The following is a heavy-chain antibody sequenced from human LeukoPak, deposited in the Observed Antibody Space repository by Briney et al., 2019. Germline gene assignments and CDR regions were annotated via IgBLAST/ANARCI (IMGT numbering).Heavy chain of an antibody. CDR3: ARSASIAGWDY. J-gene: IGHJ4*02. V-gene: IGHV3-21*01. Sequence: GSLRLSCAASGFTFSSYSMNWVRQAPGKGLEWVSSISSSSSYIYYADSVKGRFTISRDNAKNSLYLQMNSLRAEDTAMYYCARSASIAGWDYWGQGTLVTVSS. D-gene: IGHD6-6*01. CDR1: GFTFSSYS. CDR2: ISSSSSYI.